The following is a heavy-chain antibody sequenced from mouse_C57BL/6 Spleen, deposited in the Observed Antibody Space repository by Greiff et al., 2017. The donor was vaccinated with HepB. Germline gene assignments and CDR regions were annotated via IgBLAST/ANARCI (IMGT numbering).Heavy chain of an antibody. D-gene: IGHD2-4*01. V-gene: IGHV1-18*01. Sequence: EVKLMESGPELVKPGASVKIPCKASGYTFTDYNMDWVKQSHGKSLEWIGDINPNNGGTIYNQKFKGKATLTVDKSSSTAYMELRSLTSEDTAVYYCARSGDDYERFDYWGQGTTLTVSS. CDR1: GYTFTDYN. CDR2: INPNNGGT. CDR3: ARSGDDYERFDY. J-gene: IGHJ2*01.